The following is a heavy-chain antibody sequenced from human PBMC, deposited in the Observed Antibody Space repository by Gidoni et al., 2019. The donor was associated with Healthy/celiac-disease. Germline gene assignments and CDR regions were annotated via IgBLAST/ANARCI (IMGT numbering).Heavy chain of an antibody. CDR2: ISWNSGSI. V-gene: IGHV3-9*01. CDR3: AKDSPRIAVAGWVAAI. Sequence: EVQLVESGGGLAQPGRSLRLSCAASAFTFDDYAMHWVRQAPGKGLEWVSGISWNSGSIGYADSVKGRFTISRDNAKNSLYLQMNSLRAEDTALYYCAKDSPRIAVAGWVAAIWGQGTMVTVSS. CDR1: AFTFDDYA. D-gene: IGHD6-19*01. J-gene: IGHJ3*02.